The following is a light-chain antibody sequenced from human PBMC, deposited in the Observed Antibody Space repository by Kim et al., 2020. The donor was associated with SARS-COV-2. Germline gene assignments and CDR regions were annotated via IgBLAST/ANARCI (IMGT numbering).Light chain of an antibody. V-gene: IGKV3-20*01. Sequence: EIVLTQSPGTLSLSPGERATLSCRASQSVSSTYLAWYQQKPGQAPRLLIYGASSRATGIPDRFSGSGSGTDFTLTISRLEPEDFAVYYCQHYGSPWTFGQGTKVDIK. CDR2: GAS. CDR1: QSVSSTY. CDR3: QHYGSPWT. J-gene: IGKJ1*01.